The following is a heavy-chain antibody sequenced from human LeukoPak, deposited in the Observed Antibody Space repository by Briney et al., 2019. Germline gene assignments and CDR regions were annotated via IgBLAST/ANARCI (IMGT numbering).Heavy chain of an antibody. Sequence: GGSLRLSCAASGFTFSSYAMNWVRQAPGKGLEWVSGILDSGYSTYYANSVKGRFTISRDNSNNTLYLQMNSLRAEDTAVYYCAKLGGHPLHNYYVGVWGKGTTVAVSS. CDR2: ILDSGYST. V-gene: IGHV3-23*01. J-gene: IGHJ6*03. CDR1: GFTFSSYA. CDR3: AKLGGHPLHNYYVGV. D-gene: IGHD3-16*01.